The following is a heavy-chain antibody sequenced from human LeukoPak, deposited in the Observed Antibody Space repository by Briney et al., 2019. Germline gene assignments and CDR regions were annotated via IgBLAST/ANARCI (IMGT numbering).Heavy chain of an antibody. V-gene: IGHV1-24*01. CDR3: GTKRWAAAGPIDF. J-gene: IGHJ4*02. CDR2: FDPENGKT. CDR1: GHTLSDLS. D-gene: IGHD6-13*01. Sequence: ASVKVSCKVSGHTLSDLSMHWVRQAPGKGLEWMGGFDPENGKTVYAKKFQGRVTLTEDTSRDTGYMEVSGLRSEDTAVYYCGTKRWAAAGPIDFWGQGTLVTVSS.